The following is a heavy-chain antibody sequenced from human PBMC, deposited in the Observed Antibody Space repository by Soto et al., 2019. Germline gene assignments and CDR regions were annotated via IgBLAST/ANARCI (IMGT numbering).Heavy chain of an antibody. D-gene: IGHD2-8*01. Sequence: EVQLVESGGGLVQPGGSLRLSCAASGFTFSDFWVTWVRQAPGKGLEWVANIKQDGSERYYVDSVKGRFTISRDNAKNSLFLQMNSLRAEDTAVYSCARSEVYSFDFWGQGALVTVSS. V-gene: IGHV3-7*05. CDR1: GFTFSDFW. CDR2: IKQDGSER. J-gene: IGHJ4*02. CDR3: ARSEVYSFDF.